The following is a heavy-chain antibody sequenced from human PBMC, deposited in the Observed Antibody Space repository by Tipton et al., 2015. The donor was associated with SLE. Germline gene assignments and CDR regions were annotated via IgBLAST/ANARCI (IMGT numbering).Heavy chain of an antibody. D-gene: IGHD3-3*01. CDR1: GFTFGDYA. J-gene: IGHJ5*02. CDR2: IRSKAYGGTT. Sequence: SLRLSCTASGFTFGDYAMSWFRQAPGKGLEWVGFIRSKAYGGTTEYAASVNGRFTISRDDSKSIAYLQMNSLKTEDTAVYYCTRDQLRFLEWFPGFDPWGQGTLVTVSS. V-gene: IGHV3-49*03. CDR3: TRDQLRFLEWFPGFDP.